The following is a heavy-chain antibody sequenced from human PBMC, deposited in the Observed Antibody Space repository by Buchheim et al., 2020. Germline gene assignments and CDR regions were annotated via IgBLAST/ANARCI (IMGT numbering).Heavy chain of an antibody. CDR2: ISYDGSNK. CDR1: GFTFSSYG. J-gene: IGHJ6*02. V-gene: IGHV3-30*03. Sequence: QVQLVESGGGVVQPGRSLGLSCAASGFTFSSYGMHWVRQAPGKGLEWVAVISYDGSNKYYADSVKGRFTISRDNSKNTLYLQMNSLRAEDTAVYYCARDPVWTYDFWSGYYYYGMDVWGQGTT. CDR3: ARDPVWTYDFWSGYYYYGMDV. D-gene: IGHD3-3*01.